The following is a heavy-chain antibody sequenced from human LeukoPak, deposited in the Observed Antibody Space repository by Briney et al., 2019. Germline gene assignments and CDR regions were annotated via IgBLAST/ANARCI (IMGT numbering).Heavy chain of an antibody. V-gene: IGHV3-7*01. CDR2: IKQDGSHK. Sequence: PGGSLRLSCAASGYTFSTYWMYWVRQAPGKGLEWVANIKQDGSHKYNADSVRGRFTISRDNAKNSLYLQMNSLRVEDRAVYYCVREEGYWGQGTLVTVSS. J-gene: IGHJ4*02. CDR3: VREEGY. CDR1: GYTFSTYW.